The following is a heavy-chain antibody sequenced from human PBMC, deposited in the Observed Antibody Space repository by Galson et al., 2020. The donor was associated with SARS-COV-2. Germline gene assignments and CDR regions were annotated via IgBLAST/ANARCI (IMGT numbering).Heavy chain of an antibody. CDR3: ARHAAYCTGGSCESDFDY. CDR1: GGSIPNYY. D-gene: IGHD2-15*01. J-gene: IGHJ4*02. CDR2: ISYSGHT. V-gene: IGHV4-59*08. Sequence: SETLSLTCTVSGGSIPNYYWSWIRQPPGKGLEWIAFISYSGHTNYSPSLKDRLTISVDTYKNQFSLKMNSVTAADTAVYYCARHAAYCTGGSCESDFDYWGQGTLVTVSS.